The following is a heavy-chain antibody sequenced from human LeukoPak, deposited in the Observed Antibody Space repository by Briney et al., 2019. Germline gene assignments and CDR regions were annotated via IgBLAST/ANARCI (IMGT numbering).Heavy chain of an antibody. CDR1: GGSISSSSYY. CDR3: AREGWTVTTSGYGAFDI. CDR2: IYYSGST. D-gene: IGHD4-17*01. J-gene: IGHJ3*02. V-gene: IGHV4-39*07. Sequence: SETLSLTCTVSGGSISSSSYYWGWIRRPPGKGLEWIGSIYYSGSTYYNPSLKSRVTISVDTSKNQFSLKLSSVTAADTAVYYCAREGWTVTTSGYGAFDIWGQGTMVTVSS.